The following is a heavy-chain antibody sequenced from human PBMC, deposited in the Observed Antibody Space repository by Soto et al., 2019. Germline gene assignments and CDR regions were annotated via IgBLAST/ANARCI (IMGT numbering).Heavy chain of an antibody. CDR3: ARDTRYSSSWYGDYYYGMDV. Sequence: QVQLVESGGGVVQPGRSLRLSCAASGFTFSSYGMHWVRQAPGKGLEWVAVIWYDGSNKYYADSVKGRFTISRDNSKNTLYMQMNRLRAEDTAVYYCARDTRYSSSWYGDYYYGMDVWGQGTTVTVSS. J-gene: IGHJ6*02. D-gene: IGHD6-13*01. CDR1: GFTFSSYG. V-gene: IGHV3-33*01. CDR2: IWYDGSNK.